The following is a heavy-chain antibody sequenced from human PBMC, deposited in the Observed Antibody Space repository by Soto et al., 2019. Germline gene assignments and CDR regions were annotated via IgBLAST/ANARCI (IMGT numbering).Heavy chain of an antibody. V-gene: IGHV3-23*01. CDR3: ARDRVAVAGSGYYFDY. CDR1: GFTFSSYA. D-gene: IGHD6-19*01. CDR2: ISGSGGST. Sequence: GGSLRISCAASGFTFSSYAMSWVRQAPGKGLEWVSAISGSGGSTYYADSVKGRFTISRDNSKNTLYLQMNSLRAEDTAVYYCARDRVAVAGSGYYFDYWGQGTLVTVSS. J-gene: IGHJ4*02.